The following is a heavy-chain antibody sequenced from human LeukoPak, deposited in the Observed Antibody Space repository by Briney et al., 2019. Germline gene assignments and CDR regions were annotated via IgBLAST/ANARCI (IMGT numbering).Heavy chain of an antibody. CDR3: ARNIYDSSGYNDY. V-gene: IGHV4-59*08. Sequence: SETLSLTCTVFGGSMINYYWSWIRLTPGKGLEWIAYAYHTGHTHYNPSLKSRATISLDTSKNQVSLKVNSVTAADTAVYYCARNIYDSSGYNDYWGQGTLVTVSS. J-gene: IGHJ4*02. D-gene: IGHD3-22*01. CDR2: AYHTGHT. CDR1: GGSMINYY.